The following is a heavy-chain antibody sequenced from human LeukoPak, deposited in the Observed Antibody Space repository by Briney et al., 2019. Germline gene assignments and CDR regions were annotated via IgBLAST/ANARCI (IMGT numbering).Heavy chain of an antibody. V-gene: IGHV4-59*01. Sequence: SETLSLSCTVSGGSISDYYWNWMRQPPGKGLEWIGYIYYSGRTNYNPSLKSRVSISVDTSKNQFSLKLSSVTAADTAVYYCARDFRGSVDAFDIWGQGTMVAVSS. CDR3: ARDFRGSVDAFDI. CDR1: GGSISDYY. CDR2: IYYSGRT. J-gene: IGHJ3*02.